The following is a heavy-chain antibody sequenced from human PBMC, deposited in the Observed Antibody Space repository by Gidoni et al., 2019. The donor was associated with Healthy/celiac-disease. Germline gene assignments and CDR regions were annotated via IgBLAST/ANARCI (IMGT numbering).Heavy chain of an antibody. CDR1: GFTFDDYA. V-gene: IGHV3-9*01. CDR3: AKGIVGATRSFFDY. D-gene: IGHD1-26*01. J-gene: IGHJ4*02. CDR2: ISWNSGSI. Sequence: EVQLVESGGGLVQPGRSLRLSCEASGFTFDDYALPWVRQAPGQGLEWVSGISWNSGSIGYADSVKGRFTISRDNAKNSLYLQMNSLRAEDTALYYCAKGIVGATRSFFDYWGQGTLVTVSS.